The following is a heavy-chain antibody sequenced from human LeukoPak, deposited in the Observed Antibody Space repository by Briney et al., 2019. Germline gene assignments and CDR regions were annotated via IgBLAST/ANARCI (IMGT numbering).Heavy chain of an antibody. CDR3: AKEGQQLVRDYYYYYMDV. CDR2: ISWNSGSI. D-gene: IGHD6-13*01. CDR1: GFTFDDYA. V-gene: IGHV3-9*01. Sequence: GGSLGLSCAASGFTFDDYAMHWVRQAPGKGLEWVSGISWNSGSIGYADSVKGRFTISRDNAKNSLYLQMNSLRAEDTALYYCAKEGQQLVRDYYYYYMDVWGKGTTVTVSS. J-gene: IGHJ6*03.